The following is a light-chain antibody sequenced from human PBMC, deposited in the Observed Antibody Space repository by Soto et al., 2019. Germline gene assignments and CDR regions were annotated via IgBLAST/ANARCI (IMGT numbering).Light chain of an antibody. CDR3: CSFAGSSPWV. V-gene: IGLV2-23*01. J-gene: IGLJ3*02. Sequence: QSALTQPASVSGSPGQSITISCTGTSSDVGSYNLVSGYQQQPGKAPKLMIYEGSKRPSGVSNRFSGSKSGNTASLTISGLQAEDEADYYCCSFAGSSPWVFGGGTKVTVL. CDR1: SSDVGSYNL. CDR2: EGS.